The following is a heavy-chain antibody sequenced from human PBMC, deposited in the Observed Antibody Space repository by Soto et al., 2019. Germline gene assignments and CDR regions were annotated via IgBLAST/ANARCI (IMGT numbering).Heavy chain of an antibody. Sequence: ASVKVSCKASGYTFTAYHMHWVRQAPGQGLEWVGIINPSLGTANYAQKFQGRVAMTWDTSTTTVYMELSSLRSDDTAVYYCARAPYSRTSFQFYFRGQ. CDR3: ARAPYSRTSFQFYF. CDR1: GYTFTAYH. J-gene: IGHJ4*01. D-gene: IGHD3-22*01. CDR2: INPSLGTA. V-gene: IGHV1-46*01.